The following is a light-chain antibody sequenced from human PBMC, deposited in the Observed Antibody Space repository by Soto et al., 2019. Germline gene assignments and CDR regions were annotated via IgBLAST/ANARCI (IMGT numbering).Light chain of an antibody. Sequence: QSVLTKPPSASGTPRQRVPISCSGSSSNIGSNYVYWYQQLPGTAPKLLIYRNNQRPSGVPDRFSGSKSGTSASLAISGLRSEDEADYYCAAWDDRLSAYVFGPGTKVTVL. CDR1: SSNIGSNY. V-gene: IGLV1-47*01. J-gene: IGLJ1*01. CDR3: AAWDDRLSAYV. CDR2: RNN.